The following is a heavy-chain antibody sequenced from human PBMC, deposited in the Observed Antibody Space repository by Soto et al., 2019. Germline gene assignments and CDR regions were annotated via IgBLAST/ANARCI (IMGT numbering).Heavy chain of an antibody. J-gene: IGHJ4*02. CDR3: SRGPVDLPATNSYYFDY. D-gene: IGHD1-26*01. Sequence: SETLSLTCTVSGGSVSSSSYYWGWVRQPPGKGLEWIGSVYYSGSTYYNPSLESRVTISVDKSKNQFSLKLRSLSAADTAVYYCSRGPVDLPATNSYYFDYWGQGTPVTVSS. CDR1: GGSVSSSSYY. V-gene: IGHV4-39*01. CDR2: VYYSGST.